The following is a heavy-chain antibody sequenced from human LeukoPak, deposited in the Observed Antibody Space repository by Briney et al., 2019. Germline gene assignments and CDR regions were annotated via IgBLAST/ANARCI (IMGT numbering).Heavy chain of an antibody. CDR2: ISWNSGSI. CDR3: AKDLTGTTWGYYYYMDV. V-gene: IGHV3-9*01. CDR1: GFTFDDYA. Sequence: GGSLSLSCAASGFTFDDYAMHWVRQAPGKGLEWVSGISWNSGSIGYADSVKGRFTISRDNAKNSLYLQTNSLRAEDTAVYYCAKDLTGTTWGYYYYMDVWGKGTTVTISS. J-gene: IGHJ6*03. D-gene: IGHD1-20*01.